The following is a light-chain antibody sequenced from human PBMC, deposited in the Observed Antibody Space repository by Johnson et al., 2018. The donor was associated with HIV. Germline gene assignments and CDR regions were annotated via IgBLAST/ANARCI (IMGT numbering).Light chain of an antibody. J-gene: IGLJ1*01. V-gene: IGLV1-51*01. CDR2: DSN. Sequence: SVLTQPPSLSATPGQNITISCSGNSSNIGSNYVSWYQQLPGTAPKLLIYDSNKRPSGIPDRFSGSKSGTSATLGITGLQTGDEADYYCGSWDSSLSGFVFGAGTRLTVL. CDR1: SSNIGSNY. CDR3: GSWDSSLSGFV.